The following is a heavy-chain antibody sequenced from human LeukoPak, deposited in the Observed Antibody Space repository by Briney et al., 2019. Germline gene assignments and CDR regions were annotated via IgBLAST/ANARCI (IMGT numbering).Heavy chain of an antibody. CDR2: ISSSGSTI. J-gene: IGHJ4*02. CDR1: GFTFSSYE. D-gene: IGHD4-11*01. Sequence: RPGGSLRLSCAASGFTFSSYEMNWVRQAPGKGLEWVSYISSSGSTIYYADSVKGRFTISRDNAKNSLYLQMNSLRAEDTAVYYCARAPYMTTSPFDYWGQGTLVTVSS. CDR3: ARAPYMTTSPFDY. V-gene: IGHV3-48*03.